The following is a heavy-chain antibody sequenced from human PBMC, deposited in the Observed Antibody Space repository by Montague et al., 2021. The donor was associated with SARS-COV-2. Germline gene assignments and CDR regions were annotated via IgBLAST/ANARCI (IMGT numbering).Heavy chain of an antibody. CDR2: IYHTGST. D-gene: IGHD1-26*01. CDR1: RGSIRSTNYH. J-gene: IGHJ4*01. V-gene: IGHV4-39*01. Sequence: SETLSLTCTVSRGSIRSTNYHWGWIRQPPGKGLEWIGSIYHTGSTYYDPSLESRVTMSVDNSKNQFSLMLTSVTAADTAVYYCANFYSDSYNYWGHGSLVTVSS. CDR3: ANFYSDSYNY.